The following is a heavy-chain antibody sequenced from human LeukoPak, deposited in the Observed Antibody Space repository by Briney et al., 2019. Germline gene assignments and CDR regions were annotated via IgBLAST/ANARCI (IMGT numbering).Heavy chain of an antibody. D-gene: IGHD1-26*01. J-gene: IGHJ4*02. V-gene: IGHV4-31*03. CDR1: GGSISSGGYY. CDR2: IYHSGCT. Sequence: SQTLSLTCTVSGGSISSGGYYWSWIRQPPGKGLEWIGYIYHSGCTYYNPSLKSRITISIDTSKNQFSLKLRSVTAADTAIYYCARELVGAKDWGQGILVTVSS. CDR3: ARELVGAKD.